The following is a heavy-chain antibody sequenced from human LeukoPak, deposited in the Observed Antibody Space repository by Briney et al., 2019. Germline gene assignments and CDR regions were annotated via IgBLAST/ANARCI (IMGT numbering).Heavy chain of an antibody. CDR3: GKDLLSGSSAWYLTPFDY. CDR2: ISGDGEIT. V-gene: IGHV3-23*01. J-gene: IGHJ4*02. Sequence: GGSLRLSCAASGSTYRSHAMSWVRRAPGKGLAWVSTISGDGEITYYADSVKGRFTISRDNSKNTLYLQMNSLRAEDTAVYYCGKDLLSGSSAWYLTPFDYWGQGTLVTVSS. CDR1: GSTYRSHA. D-gene: IGHD6-19*01.